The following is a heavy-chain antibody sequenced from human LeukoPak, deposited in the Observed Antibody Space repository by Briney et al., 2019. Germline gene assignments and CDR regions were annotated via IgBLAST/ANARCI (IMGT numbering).Heavy chain of an antibody. V-gene: IGHV3-66*01. D-gene: IGHD1/OR15-1a*01. CDR1: GIAVSSNY. J-gene: IGHJ4*02. CDR2: IYSDGRT. CDR3: ARSNCNSCYLGVWYFFDY. Sequence: GGSLRLSCAASGIAVSSNYMSWVRQAPGKGLEWVSVIYSDGRTYYAGSVKGRFTISRDNSKNTLYLQMNSLRAEDTAVYYCARSNCNSCYLGVWYFFDYWGQGTLVTVSS.